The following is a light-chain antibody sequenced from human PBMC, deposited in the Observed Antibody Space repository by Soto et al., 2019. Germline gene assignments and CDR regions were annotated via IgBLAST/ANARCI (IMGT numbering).Light chain of an antibody. CDR3: QQYDILPPT. CDR2: DSS. CDR1: QGINNY. V-gene: IGKV1-33*01. J-gene: IGKJ2*01. Sequence: DIQMTQSPSSLSASVGDRVTITGQASQGINNYLVWYQQKPGRAPKLLIYDSSKLETGVPSRFSGGASGTDFTFTISGLQPEDVATYYCQQYDILPPTFGQGTKLEIK.